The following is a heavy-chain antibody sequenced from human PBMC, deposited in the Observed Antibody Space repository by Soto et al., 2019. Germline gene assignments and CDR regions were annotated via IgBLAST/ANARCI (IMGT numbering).Heavy chain of an antibody. CDR2: TYYRSKWYN. V-gene: IGHV6-1*01. D-gene: IGHD3-22*01. J-gene: IGHJ6*02. CDR3: ARDRGTMIVVVITNDYYGMDV. Sequence: SQTLSLTCAISGDSVSSNSAAWNWIRQSPSRGLEWLGRTYYRSKWYNDYAVSVKSRITINPDTSKNQFSLQLNSVTPEDTAVYYCARDRGTMIVVVITNDYYGMDVWGQGPTVTVSS. CDR1: GDSVSSNSAA.